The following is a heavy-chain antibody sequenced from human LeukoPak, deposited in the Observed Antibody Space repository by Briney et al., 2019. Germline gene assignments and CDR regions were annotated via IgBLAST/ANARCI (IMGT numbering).Heavy chain of an antibody. D-gene: IGHD3-16*01. J-gene: IGHJ4*02. CDR2: FYNSGRS. CDR1: DDSISDYY. CDR3: TRGAGWLIDY. Sequence: ASETLSLTCTVPDDSISDYYRGWIRQPPGKGLEWIGYFYNSGRSTYNPSLKSRVTISADTSKNHFSLKLNSVTTADTAVYYCTRGAGWLIDYWGQGILVTVSS. V-gene: IGHV4-59*01.